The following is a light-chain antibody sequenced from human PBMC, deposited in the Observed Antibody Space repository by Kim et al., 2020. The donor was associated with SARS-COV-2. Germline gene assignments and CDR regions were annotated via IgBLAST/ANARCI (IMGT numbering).Light chain of an antibody. Sequence: EIVLTQSPVTVSLSPGDRASLSCRASHSVSSSSLAWYQQKPGQAPRLLIYGASSRATGIPDRFSGSGSRTDFTLTISRLEPEDVAVYYCQQYGSSPLTFGGGTKLEIK. V-gene: IGKV3-20*01. CDR2: GAS. CDR3: QQYGSSPLT. J-gene: IGKJ4*01. CDR1: HSVSSSS.